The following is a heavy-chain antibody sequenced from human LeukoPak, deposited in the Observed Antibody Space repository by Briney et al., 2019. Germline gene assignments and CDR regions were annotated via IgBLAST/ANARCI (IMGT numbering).Heavy chain of an antibody. Sequence: GGSLRLSCAASGFTFSSYAMHWVRQAPGKGLEWVAVISYDGSNKYYAASVKGRFTISRDNSKNTLYLQMNSLRAEDTAVYYCARVRMGIVVVPAIDYWGQGTLVTVSS. J-gene: IGHJ4*02. CDR1: GFTFSSYA. D-gene: IGHD2-2*03. CDR2: ISYDGSNK. CDR3: ARVRMGIVVVPAIDY. V-gene: IGHV3-30-3*01.